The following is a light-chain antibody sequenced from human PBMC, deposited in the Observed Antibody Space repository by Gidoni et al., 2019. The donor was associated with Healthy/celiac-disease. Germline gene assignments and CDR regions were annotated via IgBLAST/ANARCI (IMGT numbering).Light chain of an antibody. V-gene: IGKV1-8*01. CDR1: QGISSY. J-gene: IGKJ5*01. CDR3: QQYYSYPGT. Sequence: AIRLTQSPSSFSASTGDRVTITCRASQGISSYLAWYQQKPGKAPKLLIYAASTLQSGVPSRFSGSGSGTDFTLTISCLQSEDFATYYCQQYYSYPGTFGQGKRLEIK. CDR2: AAS.